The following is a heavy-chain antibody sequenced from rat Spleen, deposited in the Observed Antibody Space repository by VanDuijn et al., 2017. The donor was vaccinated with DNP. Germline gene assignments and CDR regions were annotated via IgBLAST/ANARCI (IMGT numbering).Heavy chain of an antibody. D-gene: IGHD4-1*01. J-gene: IGHJ2*01. CDR3: ARLPYGSYFDY. CDR1: GLIFTNYY. V-gene: IGHV5-22*01. CDR2: ISYDGGST. Sequence: EVQLVESGGGIVQPGRSLRLSCVTSGLIFTNYYMAWVRQAPTKGLEWVAYISYDGGSTYYGDSVKGRFTISRDNAKSTLYLQMNSLRSEDMATYYCARLPYGSYFDYWGQGVMVTVSS.